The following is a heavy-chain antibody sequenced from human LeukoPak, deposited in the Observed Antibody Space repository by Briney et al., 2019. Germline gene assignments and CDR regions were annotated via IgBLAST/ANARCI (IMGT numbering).Heavy chain of an antibody. V-gene: IGHV4-61*02. Sequence: NTSETLSLTCTVSGGSISSGSYYWSWIRQPAGKGLEWIGRIYTSGSTNYNPSLKSRVTISVDTSKNQFSLKLSSVTAADTAVYYCARDSKAITPPWGAFDLWGRGTLVTVSS. D-gene: IGHD5-12*01. CDR3: ARDSKAITPPWGAFDL. CDR1: GGSISSGSYY. J-gene: IGHJ2*01. CDR2: IYTSGST.